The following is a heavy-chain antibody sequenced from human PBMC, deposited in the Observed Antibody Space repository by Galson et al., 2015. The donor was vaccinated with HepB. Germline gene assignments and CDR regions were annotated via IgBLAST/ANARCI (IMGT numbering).Heavy chain of an antibody. CDR2: IKSKTDGGTT. D-gene: IGHD3-10*01. V-gene: IGHV3-15*07. Sequence: SLRLSCAASGFTFSNAWMNWVRQAPGKGLEWVGRIKSKTDGGTTDYAAPVKGRFTISRDDSKNTLYLQMNSLKTEDTAVYYCTTEIWFGELFESVGIDYWGQGTLVTVSS. CDR1: GFTFSNAW. J-gene: IGHJ4*02. CDR3: TTEIWFGELFESVGIDY.